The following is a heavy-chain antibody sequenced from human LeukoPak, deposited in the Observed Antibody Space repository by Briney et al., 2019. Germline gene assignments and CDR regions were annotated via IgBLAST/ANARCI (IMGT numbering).Heavy chain of an antibody. Sequence: SETLSLTCAVYGGSFSGYYWSWIRQPPGKGLEWIGEINHSGSTYYNPSLKSRVTISVDTSKNQFSLKLSSVTAADTAVYYCARDSTVTGIDYWGQGTLVTVSS. J-gene: IGHJ4*02. CDR3: ARDSTVTGIDY. D-gene: IGHD4-17*01. CDR1: GGSFSGYY. V-gene: IGHV4-34*01. CDR2: INHSGST.